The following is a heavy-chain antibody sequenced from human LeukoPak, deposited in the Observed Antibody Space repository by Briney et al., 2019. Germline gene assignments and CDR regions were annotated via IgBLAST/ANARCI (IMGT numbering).Heavy chain of an antibody. V-gene: IGHV4-31*03. CDR3: ARAPHDAFDI. J-gene: IGHJ3*02. CDR1: GGSISSGGYY. Sequence: SDTLSLTCTVSGGSISSGGYYWRWIRQHPGKGLEWIGYIYYSGSTYYNPSLKSRVTISVDTSKNQFSLKLSSVTAADTAVYYCARAPHDAFDIWGQGTMVTVSS. CDR2: IYYSGST.